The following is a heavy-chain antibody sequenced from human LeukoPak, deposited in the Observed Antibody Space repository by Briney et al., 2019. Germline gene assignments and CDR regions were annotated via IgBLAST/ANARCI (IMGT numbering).Heavy chain of an antibody. Sequence: GGSLRLSCAASGFTFSNYWMNWVRQAPGKGPEWVAIIKKDGSEKYYVDSVKRRFTISRDNAKNSLYLQMNSLRADDTAVYFCAGGAGFLIDYWGQGALVTVSS. CDR2: IKKDGSEK. V-gene: IGHV3-7*01. J-gene: IGHJ4*02. D-gene: IGHD2/OR15-2a*01. CDR3: AGGAGFLIDY. CDR1: GFTFSNYW.